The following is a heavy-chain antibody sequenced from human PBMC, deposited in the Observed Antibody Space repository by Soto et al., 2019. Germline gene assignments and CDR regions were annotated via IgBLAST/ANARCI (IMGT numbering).Heavy chain of an antibody. CDR3: ASGSLPYYYYYGMDV. D-gene: IGHD5-12*01. J-gene: IGHJ6*02. CDR1: GYSFTSYW. CDR2: IYPGDSDT. V-gene: IGHV5-51*01. Sequence: PGESLKISCMGSGYSFTSYWIGWVRQMPGKGLEWMGIIYPGDSDTRYSPSFQGQVTISADKSISTAYLQWSSLKASDTAMYYCASGSLPYYYYYGMDVWGQGTTVTVSS.